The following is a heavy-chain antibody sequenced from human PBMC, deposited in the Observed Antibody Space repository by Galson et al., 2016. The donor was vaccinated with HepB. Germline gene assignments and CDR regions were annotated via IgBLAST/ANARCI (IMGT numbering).Heavy chain of an antibody. CDR3: AKEVGYRNTWYPFDY. J-gene: IGHJ4*02. CDR1: GYIFTDYY. Sequence: SVKVSCKASGYIFTDYYMHWVRQAPGQGLEWMGRINPRSGVTSYAQEFEGRVTMTRDPSITTFYMDLSGLRSDDTAVYYCAKEVGYRNTWYPFDYWGQGSLVTVSS. CDR2: INPRSGVT. V-gene: IGHV1-2*06. D-gene: IGHD6-13*01.